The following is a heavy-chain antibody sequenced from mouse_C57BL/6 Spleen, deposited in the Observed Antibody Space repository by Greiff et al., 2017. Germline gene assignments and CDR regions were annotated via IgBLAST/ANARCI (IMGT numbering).Heavy chain of an antibody. CDR2: IDPGDGDT. Sequence: QVQLLQSGAELVKPGASVKISCKASGYAFSSYWMYWVKQRPGKGLEWIGQIDPGDGDTYYNGKFKGKATLTADNSSSTAYMQLSSLTSEDSAVYFCAREGVSLDYWGQGTTLTVSS. CDR1: GYAFSSYW. J-gene: IGHJ2*01. V-gene: IGHV1-80*01. CDR3: AREGVSLDY.